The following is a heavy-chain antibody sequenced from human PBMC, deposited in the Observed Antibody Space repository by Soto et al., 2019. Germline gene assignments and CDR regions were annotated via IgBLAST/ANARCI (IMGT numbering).Heavy chain of an antibody. CDR2: IYSGGST. Sequence: GGSLRLSCAASGFTVSSNYMSWVRQAPGKGLEWVSVIYSGGSTYYADSVKGRFTISRDNSKNTLYLQMNSLRAEDTAVYHCARDSYYYGYYYFDYWGQGTLVTVSS. CDR1: GFTVSSNY. V-gene: IGHV3-53*01. J-gene: IGHJ4*02. CDR3: ARDSYYYGYYYFDY. D-gene: IGHD3-10*01.